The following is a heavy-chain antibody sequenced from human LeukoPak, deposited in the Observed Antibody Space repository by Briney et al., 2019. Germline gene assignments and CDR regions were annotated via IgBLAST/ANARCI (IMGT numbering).Heavy chain of an antibody. V-gene: IGHV3-21*05. D-gene: IGHD2-2*01. CDR3: ARDTYQPGLIDC. CDR2: INDVSSDI. Sequence: GGSLRLSCAASEFTFTVYAMNRVRQAPGKGLEWVSYINDVSSDINYADSVKGRFTISRDTAKNTLYLNMNSLEDKDTSVYYCARDTYQPGLIDCWGQGTLVTVSS. J-gene: IGHJ4*01. CDR1: EFTFTVYA.